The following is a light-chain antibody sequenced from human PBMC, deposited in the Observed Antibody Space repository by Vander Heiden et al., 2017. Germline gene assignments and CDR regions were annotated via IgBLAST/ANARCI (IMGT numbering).Light chain of an antibody. CDR3: CSYAGSYTYV. J-gene: IGLJ1*01. V-gene: IGLV2-11*01. Sequence: QSALTQPRSVSGSPGQSVTISCTGTNGDVGGYNYVSWYQQHPGKAPKLMIYDVSERPSGVPDRFSGSKSGNTASLTISGLQAEDEADYCCCSYAGSYTYVFGTGTQVTVL. CDR1: NGDVGGYNY. CDR2: DVS.